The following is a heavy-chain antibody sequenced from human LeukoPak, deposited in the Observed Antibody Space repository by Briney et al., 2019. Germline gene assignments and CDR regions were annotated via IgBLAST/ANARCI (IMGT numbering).Heavy chain of an antibody. Sequence: SVKVSCKASGGTFSSYAINWVRQAPGQGLEWMGRIIPILGIANYAQKFQGRVTITADKSTSTAYMELSSLRSEDTAVYYCAREVCSGGSCYAVFDYWGQGTLVTVSS. CDR1: GGTFSSYA. J-gene: IGHJ4*02. D-gene: IGHD2-15*01. V-gene: IGHV1-69*04. CDR3: AREVCSGGSCYAVFDY. CDR2: IIPILGIA.